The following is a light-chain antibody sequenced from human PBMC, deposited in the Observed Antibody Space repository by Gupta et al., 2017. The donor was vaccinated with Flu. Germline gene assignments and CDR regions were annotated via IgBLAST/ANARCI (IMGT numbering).Light chain of an antibody. CDR3: QQYHDYWT. J-gene: IGKJ1*01. CDR1: QNINNW. CDR2: KAS. V-gene: IGKV1-5*03. Sequence: VGDRVTITRRASQNINNWLAWYQQKPGKAPKLLIYKASSLESGVPSRFSGSGSGTEFTLTISSLQPDDFATYYCQQYHDYWTFGQGTKVEIK.